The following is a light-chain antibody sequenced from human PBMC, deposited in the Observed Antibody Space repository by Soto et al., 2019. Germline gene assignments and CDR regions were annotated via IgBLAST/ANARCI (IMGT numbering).Light chain of an antibody. CDR2: KAS. J-gene: IGKJ1*01. CDR3: QQYNSYPWT. V-gene: IGKV1-5*03. Sequence: EIHVTQGPATRWACVWITVGTASLANQSISSWLAWYQQKPGKAPKLLMYKASSLESGVPSRFSGSGSGTEFTLTISSLQPDDFATYYCQQYNSYPWTFGQGTKVDI. CDR1: QSISSW.